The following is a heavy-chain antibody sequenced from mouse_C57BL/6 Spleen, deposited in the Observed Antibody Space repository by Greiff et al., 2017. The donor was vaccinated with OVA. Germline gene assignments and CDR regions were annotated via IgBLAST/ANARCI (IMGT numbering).Heavy chain of an antibody. J-gene: IGHJ4*01. V-gene: IGHV1-69*01. CDR3: ARAEMGLRRIDAMDY. CDR2: IDPSDSYT. D-gene: IGHD2-4*01. Sequence: QVQLKQPGAELVMPGASVKLSCKASGYTFTSYWMHWVKQRPGQGLEWIGEIDPSDSYTNYNQKFKGKSTLTVDKSSSTAYMQLSSLTSEDSAVYYCARAEMGLRRIDAMDYWGQGTSVTVSS. CDR1: GYTFTSYW.